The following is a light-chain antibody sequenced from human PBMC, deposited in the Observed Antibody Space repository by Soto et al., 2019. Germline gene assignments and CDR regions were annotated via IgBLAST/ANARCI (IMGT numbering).Light chain of an antibody. J-gene: IGLJ3*02. Sequence: QSALTQPASVSGSPGQSITISCTGTSSDVGGYKYVSWYQQHPGKAPKLIIYDVNNRPSGVSNRFSGSKSGNTASLTISGLQSEDEADYYCSSYTSSNTWVFGGGTKLTVL. CDR1: SSDVGGYKY. CDR3: SSYTSSNTWV. V-gene: IGLV2-14*03. CDR2: DVN.